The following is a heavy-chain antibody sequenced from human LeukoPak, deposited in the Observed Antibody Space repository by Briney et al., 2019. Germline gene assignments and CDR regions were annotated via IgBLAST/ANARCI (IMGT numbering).Heavy chain of an antibody. CDR1: GGSISSYY. J-gene: IGHJ3*02. V-gene: IGHV4-59*12. CDR3: ANATWAYAFDI. D-gene: IGHD2-15*01. Sequence: SETLSLTCTVSGGSISSYYWSWIRQPPGKGLELIGYIYYSGSTNYNPSLKSRVTMSVETSKNQFSLKLSSVTAADTAVYYCANATWAYAFDIWGQGTMVTVSS. CDR2: IYYSGST.